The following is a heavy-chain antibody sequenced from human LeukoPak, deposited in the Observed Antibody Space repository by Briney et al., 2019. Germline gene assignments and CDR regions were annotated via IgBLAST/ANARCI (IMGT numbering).Heavy chain of an antibody. CDR2: ISYDGSNK. J-gene: IGHJ1*01. CDR1: GFTFSSYG. D-gene: IGHD3-22*01. CDR3: AKALHPYDSSPNFQH. V-gene: IGHV3-30*18. Sequence: GGSLGLSCAASGFTFSSYGMHWVRQAPGKGLEWVAVISYDGSNKYYADSVKGRFTISRDNSKNTLYLQMNSLRAEDTAVYYCAKALHPYDSSPNFQHWGQGTLVTVSS.